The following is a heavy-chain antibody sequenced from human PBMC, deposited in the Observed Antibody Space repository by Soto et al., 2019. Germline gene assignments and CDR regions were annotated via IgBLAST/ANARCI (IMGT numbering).Heavy chain of an antibody. Sequence: KASETLSLTCTVSGGSITSGGYFWDWIRQPPGKGLEWIGTVHSTGGTYYSPSLRSRATISVDTSKNLFSLKMTSASATDTAVYFCAKREDSSRFGGLDIWGQGTAVTVSS. J-gene: IGHJ6*02. CDR3: AKREDSSRFGGLDI. CDR2: VHSTGGT. V-gene: IGHV4-39*01. CDR1: GGSITSGGYF. D-gene: IGHD3-3*01.